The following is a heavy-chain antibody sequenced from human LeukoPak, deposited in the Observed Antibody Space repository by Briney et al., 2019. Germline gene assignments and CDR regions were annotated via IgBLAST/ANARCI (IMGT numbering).Heavy chain of an antibody. CDR3: ATDRYSSSSGYAFDI. V-gene: IGHV1-24*01. CDR2: FDPEDGET. Sequence: ASVKVSCKVSGYTLTELSMHWVRQAPGKGLEWMGGFDPEDGETIYAQKCQGRVTMTEDTTTDTAYVELSSLRSEDTAVYYCATDRYSSSSGYAFDIWGQGTMVTVSS. CDR1: GYTLTELS. J-gene: IGHJ3*02. D-gene: IGHD6-6*01.